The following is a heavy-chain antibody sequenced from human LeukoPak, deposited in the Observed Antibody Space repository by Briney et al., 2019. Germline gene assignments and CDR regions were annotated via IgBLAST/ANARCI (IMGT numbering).Heavy chain of an antibody. CDR1: GDSVTSSY. CDR2: ISYTADS. J-gene: IGHJ4*02. D-gene: IGHD3-10*01. CDR3: ATSSHSGSYRAH. V-gene: IGHV4-59*08. Sequence: SETLSLTCSVSGDSVTSSYLSWIRQPPGKGLEWIGYISYTADSNYNPSLKSRTTISTDTSKNQFSLKLSSVTATDTAVYYCATSSHSGSYRAHWGQGTLVTVPS.